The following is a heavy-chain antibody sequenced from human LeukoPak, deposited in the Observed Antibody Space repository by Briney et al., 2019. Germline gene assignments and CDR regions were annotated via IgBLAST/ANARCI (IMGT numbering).Heavy chain of an antibody. Sequence: PSETLSLTCAVYGGSFSGYFWSWIRQPPGKGLEWIGSIYYSGSTYYNPSLKSRVTISVDTSKKQFSLKLNSVTAADTAVYYCARDWAEWGQGTLVTVSS. CDR3: ARDWAE. CDR1: GGSFSGYF. J-gene: IGHJ4*02. D-gene: IGHD7-27*01. V-gene: IGHV4-34*01. CDR2: IYYSGST.